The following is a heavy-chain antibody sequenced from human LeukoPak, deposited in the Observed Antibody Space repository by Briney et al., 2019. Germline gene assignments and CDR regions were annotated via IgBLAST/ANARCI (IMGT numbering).Heavy chain of an antibody. V-gene: IGHV4-59*01. CDR2: IYYSGST. Sequence: SETLSLICTVSGGSISSYYWSWTRQPPGKGLEWIGYIYYSGSTNYNPSLKSRVTISVDTSKNQFSLKLSSVTAADTAVYYCARDRNYRRYYYGMDVWGQGTTVTVSS. CDR1: GGSISSYY. D-gene: IGHD1-7*01. CDR3: ARDRNYRRYYYGMDV. J-gene: IGHJ6*02.